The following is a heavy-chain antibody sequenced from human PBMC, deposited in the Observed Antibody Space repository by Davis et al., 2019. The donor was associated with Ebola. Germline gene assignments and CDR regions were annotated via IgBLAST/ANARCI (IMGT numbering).Heavy chain of an antibody. CDR2: ISSDSDYI. Sequence: GGSLRLSCAASGFTFSSYAMSWVRQAPGKALEWVSSISSDSDYIYYADSVKGRFTISRDNAKNTLYLQMNSLRAEDTAVYYCARVPRITIFGVVTDDAFDIWGQGTMVTVSS. CDR3: ARVPRITIFGVVTDDAFDI. D-gene: IGHD3-3*01. J-gene: IGHJ3*02. V-gene: IGHV3-21*01. CDR1: GFTFSSYA.